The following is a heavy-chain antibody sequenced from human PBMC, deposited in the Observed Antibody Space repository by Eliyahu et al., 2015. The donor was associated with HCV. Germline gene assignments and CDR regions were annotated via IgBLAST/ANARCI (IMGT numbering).Heavy chain of an antibody. D-gene: IGHD1-26*01. Sequence: QVQLVQSGAEVKKPGSSVKXSCQASGGXFSXYAXSWVRQAPGQGLXWMGRIIPILGIANYAQKFQGRVTITADKSTSTAYMELSSLRSEDTAVYYCARDRFKRGAVGRFQTAYYFDYWGQGTLVTVSS. CDR3: ARDRFKRGAVGRFQTAYYFDY. CDR1: GGXFSXYA. CDR2: IIPILGIA. V-gene: IGHV1-69*04. J-gene: IGHJ4*02.